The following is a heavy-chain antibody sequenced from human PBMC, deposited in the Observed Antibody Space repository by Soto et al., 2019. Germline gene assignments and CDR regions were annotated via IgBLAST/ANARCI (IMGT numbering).Heavy chain of an antibody. V-gene: IGHV5-51*01. CDR3: ARITWGRDHYYGMDV. CDR1: GYSFTSYW. J-gene: IGHJ6*02. D-gene: IGHD1-26*01. CDR2: IYPGDSDT. Sequence: LGESLKISCKGSGYSFTSYWIGWVRQMPGKGLEWMGIIYPGDSDTRYSPSFQGQVTMTRDTSLGAAYMELTGLRPDDTALYYCARITWGRDHYYGMDVWGQGTTVTVSS.